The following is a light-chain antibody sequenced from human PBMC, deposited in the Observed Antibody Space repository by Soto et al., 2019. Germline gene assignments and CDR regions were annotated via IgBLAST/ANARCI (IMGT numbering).Light chain of an antibody. CDR2: DVS. J-gene: IGLJ1*01. Sequence: QSALTQPASVSGSPRQSITISCTGTSSDVGGYNYVSWYQQHPGKAPKLMIYDVSNRPSGVSDRFSGSKSGNTASLTISGLQAEDEADYYCSSYTSNYTYVFGTGTKVTVL. CDR1: SSDVGGYNY. CDR3: SSYTSNYTYV. V-gene: IGLV2-14*03.